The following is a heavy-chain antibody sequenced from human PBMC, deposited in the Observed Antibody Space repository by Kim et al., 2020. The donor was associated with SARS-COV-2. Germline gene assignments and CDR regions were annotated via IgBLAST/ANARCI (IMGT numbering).Heavy chain of an antibody. D-gene: IGHD1-7*01. Sequence: YLYYADSVEGRFTISRGNAKNSLYLQVNSLRAEDTAVYYCAREFTGTFDYWGQGTLVTVSS. J-gene: IGHJ4*02. V-gene: IGHV3-21*01. CDR3: AREFTGTFDY. CDR2: YL.